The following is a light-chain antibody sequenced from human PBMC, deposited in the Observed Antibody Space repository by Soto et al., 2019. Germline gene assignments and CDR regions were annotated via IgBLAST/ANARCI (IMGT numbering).Light chain of an antibody. Sequence: IVMTQSPATLSVSPGESATLSCRASQSVGTNLAWYQQTPGQAPRVLIHSASTRATGIPARFSGSGSDTEFTLAISRLQSEDFAIYYCQQYNNWPPYSFGKGTKLQNK. CDR3: QQYNNWPPYS. CDR2: SAS. V-gene: IGKV3-15*01. J-gene: IGKJ2*01. CDR1: QSVGTN.